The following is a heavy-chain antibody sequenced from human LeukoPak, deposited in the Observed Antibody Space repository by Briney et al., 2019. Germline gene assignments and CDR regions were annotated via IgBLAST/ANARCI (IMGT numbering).Heavy chain of an antibody. CDR3: ARRGYCSGGSCYSAQNAFDI. D-gene: IGHD2-15*01. J-gene: IGHJ3*02. CDR1: GYTFTSYG. CDR2: ISAYNGNT. V-gene: IGHV1-18*01. Sequence: GASVKVSCKASGYTFTSYGISWVRQAPGQGLEWMGWISAYNGNTNYAQKLQGRVTMTTDTSTSTAYMELRSLRSDDTAVYYCARRGYCSGGSCYSAQNAFDIWGQGTMVTVSS.